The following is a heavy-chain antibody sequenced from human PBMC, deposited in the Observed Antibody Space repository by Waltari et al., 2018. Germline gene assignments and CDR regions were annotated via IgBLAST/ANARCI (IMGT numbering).Heavy chain of an antibody. CDR2: ISSSSSYI. Sequence: EVQLVESGGGLVKPGGSLRLSCAASGFTFSSYSMNWVRQAPGKGLEWVSSISSSSSYIYYADSVKGRFTISRDNAKNSLYLQMNSLRAEDTAVYYCARIAVESHDSDYWGQGTLVTVSS. CDR1: GFTFSSYS. D-gene: IGHD6-19*01. J-gene: IGHJ4*02. CDR3: ARIAVESHDSDY. V-gene: IGHV3-21*01.